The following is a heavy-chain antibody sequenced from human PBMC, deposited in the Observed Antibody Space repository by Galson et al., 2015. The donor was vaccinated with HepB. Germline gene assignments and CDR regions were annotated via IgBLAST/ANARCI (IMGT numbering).Heavy chain of an antibody. J-gene: IGHJ4*02. CDR3: ARDSTAMVNSDGTTPLDY. V-gene: IGHV2-70*11. CDR2: IDWDDDK. Sequence: PALVKPTQTLTLTCTFSGFSLSTSGMCVSWIRQPPGKALEWLARIDWDDDKYYSTSLKTRLTISKDTSKNQVVLTMTNMDPVDTATYYCARDSTAMVNSDGTTPLDYWGQGTLVTVSS. CDR1: GFSLSTSGMC. D-gene: IGHD5-18*01.